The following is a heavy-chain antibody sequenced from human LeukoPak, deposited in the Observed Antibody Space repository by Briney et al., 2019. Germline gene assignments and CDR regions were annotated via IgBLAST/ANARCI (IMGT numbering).Heavy chain of an antibody. CDR1: GYTFTNYG. CDR3: ARLAVANTGGVRMAFDI. D-gene: IGHD6-19*01. Sequence: ASVKVSCKASGYTFTNYGIGWVRQAPGQGLEWMGWISAYNGDTAYAQKVQGRVTMTTDTSTTTAYMELRSLRSDDTAVYSCARLAVANTGGVRMAFDIWGQGTMVTVSS. CDR2: ISAYNGDT. J-gene: IGHJ3*02. V-gene: IGHV1-18*01.